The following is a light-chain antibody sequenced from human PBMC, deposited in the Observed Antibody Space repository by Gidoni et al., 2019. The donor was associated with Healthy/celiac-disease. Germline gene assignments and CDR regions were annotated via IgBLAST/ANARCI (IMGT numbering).Light chain of an antibody. V-gene: IGLV3-1*01. CDR3: QAWDSSTVV. Sequence: SYELTQPPSVSVSPGQTASITCSGDKLGDKYACWYQQKPGQSPVLVIYQYSKRPSGIPERFSGSNSGNTATLTIIGTQAMDEADYSCQAWDSSTVVFGGGTKLPVL. J-gene: IGLJ2*01. CDR2: QYS. CDR1: KLGDKY.